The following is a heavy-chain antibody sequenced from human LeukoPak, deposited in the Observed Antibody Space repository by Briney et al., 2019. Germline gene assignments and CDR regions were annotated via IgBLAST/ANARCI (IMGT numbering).Heavy chain of an antibody. CDR3: AKLLGYCSGGNCYKAFDI. J-gene: IGHJ3*02. CDR1: GGTFSSYA. CDR2: INPNSGGT. Sequence: ASVKVSCKASGGTFSSYAISWVRQAPGQGLEWMGWINPNSGGTNYAQKFHGRVTMTRDTSITTAYMELSRLISDDTAVYYCAKLLGYCSGGNCYKAFDIWGQGTMVTVSS. V-gene: IGHV1-2*02. D-gene: IGHD2-15*01.